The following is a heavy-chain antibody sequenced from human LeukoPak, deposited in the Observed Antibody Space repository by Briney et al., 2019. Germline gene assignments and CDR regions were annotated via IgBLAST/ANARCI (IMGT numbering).Heavy chain of an antibody. CDR2: IRYDGSNK. Sequence: PGGSLRLSCAASGFTFSSYGMHWVRQAPGKGLEWVAFIRYDGSNKYYADSVKGRFTIPRDNSKNTLYLQMNSLRAEDTAVYYCAKDSNYYDSSGYPDYWGQGTLVTVSS. CDR1: GFTFSSYG. CDR3: AKDSNYYDSSGYPDY. J-gene: IGHJ4*02. D-gene: IGHD3-22*01. V-gene: IGHV3-30*02.